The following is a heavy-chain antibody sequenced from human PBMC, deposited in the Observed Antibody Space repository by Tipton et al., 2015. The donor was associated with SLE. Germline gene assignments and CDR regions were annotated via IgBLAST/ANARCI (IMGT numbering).Heavy chain of an antibody. Sequence: TLSLTCTVSGGSISSHYWSWIRQPPGKGLEWIGYIYYSGSTNYNPSLKSRVTISVDTSKNQVSLKLSSVTAADTAVYYCAREEAARPGWYFDLWGRGTLVTVSS. J-gene: IGHJ2*01. CDR1: GGSISSHY. D-gene: IGHD6-6*01. CDR2: IYYSGST. V-gene: IGHV4-59*11. CDR3: AREEAARPGWYFDL.